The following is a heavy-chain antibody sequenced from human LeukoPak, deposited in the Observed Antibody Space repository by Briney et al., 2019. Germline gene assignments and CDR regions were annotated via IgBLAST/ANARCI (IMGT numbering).Heavy chain of an antibody. CDR1: GFTFSSYS. V-gene: IGHV3-21*01. CDR2: ISSSSYI. J-gene: IGHJ4*02. D-gene: IGHD4-17*01. CDR3: ARGGDPTVTTDY. Sequence: PGGSLRLSCAASGFTFSSYSMNWVRQAPGKGLEWVSSISSSSYIYYADSVKGRFTISRDNAKNSLYLQMNSLRAEDTAVYYCARGGDPTVTTDYWGQGTLVTVSS.